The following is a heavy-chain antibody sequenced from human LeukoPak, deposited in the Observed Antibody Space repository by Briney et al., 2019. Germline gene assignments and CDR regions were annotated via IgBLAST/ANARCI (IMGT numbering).Heavy chain of an antibody. V-gene: IGHV1-69*05. Sequence: ASVKVSCKASGGTFSSYAISWVRQAPGQGLEWMGRIIPIFGTAKYAKKFQGRVTINTEEYTSTAYIELSSLRSEDTAVYYCATFWSGYYNYWGQGTLVTVSS. CDR3: ATFWSGYYNY. CDR2: IIPIFGTA. J-gene: IGHJ4*02. CDR1: GGTFSSYA. D-gene: IGHD3-3*01.